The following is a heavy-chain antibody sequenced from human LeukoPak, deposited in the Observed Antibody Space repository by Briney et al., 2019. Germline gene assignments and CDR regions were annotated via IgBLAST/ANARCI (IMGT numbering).Heavy chain of an antibody. V-gene: IGHV4-34*01. CDR3: ARLSRRAVVAATSSYYFDY. D-gene: IGHD2-15*01. CDR1: GGSFSGYY. Sequence: PSETLSLTCAVYGGSFSGYYWSWIRQPPGKGLEWIGEINHSGSTNYNPSLKSRVTISVDTSKNQFSLKLSSVTAADTAVYYCARLSRRAVVAATSSYYFDYWGQGTLVTVSS. J-gene: IGHJ4*02. CDR2: INHSGST.